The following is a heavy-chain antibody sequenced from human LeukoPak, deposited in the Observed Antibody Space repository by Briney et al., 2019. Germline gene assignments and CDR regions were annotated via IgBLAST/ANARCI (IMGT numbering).Heavy chain of an antibody. J-gene: IGHJ5*02. V-gene: IGHV4-30-2*01. D-gene: IGHD2-15*01. CDR3: ARGGSSPKWLDP. Sequence: PSETLSLTCAVSGGSINSGDFSWSWIRQPPGKGLEWIGYISHSGDTYYNASLKSRLTMSVDRSKNHFSLKLNSVTAADTAVYYCARGGSSPKWLDPWGQGTLVTVSS. CDR1: GGSINSGDFS. CDR2: ISHSGDT.